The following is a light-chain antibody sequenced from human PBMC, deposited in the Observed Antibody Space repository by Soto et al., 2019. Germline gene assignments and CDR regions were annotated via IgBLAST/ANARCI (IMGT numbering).Light chain of an antibody. CDR2: ESS. J-gene: IGKJ5*01. CDR3: LHLDTYPII. CDR1: QGIGSH. V-gene: IGKV1-9*01. Sequence: DIQLTQSPSFLSASIGDRITITCRASQGIGSHLAWYQQKPGEAPKLLIYESSTVQSGVPPRFSGSGSGTEFTLTISNLQPEDFVTYYCLHLDTYPIIFGQGTRLEIK.